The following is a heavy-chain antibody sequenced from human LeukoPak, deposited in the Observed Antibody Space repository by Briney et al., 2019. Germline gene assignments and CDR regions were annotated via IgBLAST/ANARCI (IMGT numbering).Heavy chain of an antibody. D-gene: IGHD6-13*01. Sequence: SETLSLTCTVSGGSISSGGYYWSWIRQHPGKGLEWIGSIYYSGSTYYNPSLKSRVTISVDTSKNQFSLKLSSVTAADTAVYYCARTGYSSLANFDYWGQGTLVTVSS. V-gene: IGHV4-39*01. CDR2: IYYSGST. CDR1: GGSISSGGYY. J-gene: IGHJ4*02. CDR3: ARTGYSSLANFDY.